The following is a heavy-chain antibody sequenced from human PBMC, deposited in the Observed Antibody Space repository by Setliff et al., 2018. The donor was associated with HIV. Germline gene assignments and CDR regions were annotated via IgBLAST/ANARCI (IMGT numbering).Heavy chain of an antibody. CDR2: IYYSGST. Sequence: PSETLSLTCTVSGGSIWNYYWSWIRQPPGKGLEWIGTIYYSGSTYYNPSLKSRVTISTDTSKNQFSLKVRSVTAADTDVYYCARGEFYCGTDCYWSSFDYWGQGILVTVSS. CDR1: GGSIWNYY. J-gene: IGHJ4*02. V-gene: IGHV4-39*01. CDR3: ARGEFYCGTDCYWSSFDY. D-gene: IGHD2-21*02.